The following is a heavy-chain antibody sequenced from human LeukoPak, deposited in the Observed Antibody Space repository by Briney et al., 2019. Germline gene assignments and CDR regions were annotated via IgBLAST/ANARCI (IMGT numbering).Heavy chain of an antibody. J-gene: IGHJ4*02. CDR2: ISGSSGTI. CDR3: ARSRGAYNSFDY. Sequence: GGSLRLSCVASGFTFSSANINWVRQTPGKGLEWVSYISGSSGTIYHTDSAKGRFTISRDNARNSLYLQMNSLTDEGTALYYCARSRGAYNSFDYWGQGTLVTVSS. CDR1: GFTFSSAN. V-gene: IGHV3-48*02. D-gene: IGHD5-24*01.